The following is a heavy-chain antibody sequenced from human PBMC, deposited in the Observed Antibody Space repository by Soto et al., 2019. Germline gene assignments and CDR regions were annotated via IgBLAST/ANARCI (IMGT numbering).Heavy chain of an antibody. CDR1: GGTFSNYP. CDR3: ARGNHRWLQLWYFDL. CDR2: IIPIFGTV. V-gene: IGHV1-69*12. Sequence: QVQLVQSGAEVKKPGSSVKVSCKASGGTFSNYPISWVRQAPGQGLEWMGGIIPIFGTVNYAQKFQGRVTITAHGSTGTAYTERSSLRSEDTAVYYCARGNHRWLQLWYFDLWGRGTLVTVSS. D-gene: IGHD5-12*01. J-gene: IGHJ2*01.